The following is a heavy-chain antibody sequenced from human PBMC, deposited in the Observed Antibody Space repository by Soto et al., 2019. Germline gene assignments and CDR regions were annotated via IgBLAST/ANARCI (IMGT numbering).Heavy chain of an antibody. D-gene: IGHD1-1*01. Sequence: EVQLVESGGGLVQPGGSLRLSCAASGFTFSTYWMTWVRQAPGKGLEWVANIKHDGTEKYHVDSVKGRFTISRDNAEKSLSLQMNSLRVEDTAVYYCVRGGGGSDYWGQGTLAPVSS. CDR1: GFTFSTYW. J-gene: IGHJ4*02. V-gene: IGHV3-7*01. CDR3: VRGGGGSDY. CDR2: IKHDGTEK.